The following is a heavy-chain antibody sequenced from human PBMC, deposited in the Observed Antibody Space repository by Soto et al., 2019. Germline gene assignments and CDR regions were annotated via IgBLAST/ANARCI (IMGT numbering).Heavy chain of an antibody. CDR3: TRERSAPYYYYGMDA. CDR2: INTHNGNT. V-gene: IGHV1-18*01. J-gene: IGHJ6*02. Sequence: QVQLEQSAPEVKKPGASVKVSCKASGYTFTTYGISWVRQAPGQGLEWLGWINTHNGNTNYAQNLHGRVIMTADTSTSTAYMELRSLRSDDTAIYYCTRERSAPYYYYGMDAWGQGTTVTVSS. CDR1: GYTFTTYG. D-gene: IGHD3-10*01.